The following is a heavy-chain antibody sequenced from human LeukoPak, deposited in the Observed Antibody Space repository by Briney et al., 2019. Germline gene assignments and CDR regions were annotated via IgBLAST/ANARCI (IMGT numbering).Heavy chain of an antibody. CDR3: AKGSGVVVVPAATAPDV. Sequence: PGGSLRLSCAASGFSFISYGMHWVRQAPGKGLEWEGVISDDGRSKDYADSVKGRFTISRDNSKDTLYLQMNSLRAEDTAVYYCAKGSGVVVVPAATAPDVWGKGTTVTVSS. CDR1: GFSFISYG. V-gene: IGHV3-30*18. D-gene: IGHD2-2*01. J-gene: IGHJ6*04. CDR2: ISDDGRSK.